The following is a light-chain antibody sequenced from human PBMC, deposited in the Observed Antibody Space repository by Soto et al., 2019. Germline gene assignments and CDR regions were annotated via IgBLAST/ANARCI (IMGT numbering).Light chain of an antibody. J-gene: IGLJ2*01. CDR2: QDT. CDR1: KLGERF. Sequence: SYELTQPPSVSVSPGQTASITCSGDKLGERFACWYQQKAGQSPVMGIYQDTKRPSGIPERFSGSNSGNTATLTISGTQAMDEADYYCQAWDSSTGVVFGGGTKVTVL. CDR3: QAWDSSTGVV. V-gene: IGLV3-1*01.